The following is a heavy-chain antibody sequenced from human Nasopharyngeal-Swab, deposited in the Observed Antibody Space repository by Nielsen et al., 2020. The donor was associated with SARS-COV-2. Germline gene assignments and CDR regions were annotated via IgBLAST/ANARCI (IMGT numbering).Heavy chain of an antibody. CDR2: ITSNSGSI. CDR3: VKEGVVTAISYYYYMDV. D-gene: IGHD2-21*02. J-gene: IGHJ6*03. V-gene: IGHV3-9*01. CDR1: GFPFDDYT. Sequence: SLKISCAASGFPFDDYTIHWVRQTPGKGLEWVSGITSNSGSIGYADSVKGRFTTFRDNAKNSLYLQMNSLRAEDTAFYYCVKEGVVTAISYYYYMDVWGKGTTVTVSS.